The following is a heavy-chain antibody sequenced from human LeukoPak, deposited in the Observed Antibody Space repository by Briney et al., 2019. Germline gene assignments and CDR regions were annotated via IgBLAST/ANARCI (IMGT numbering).Heavy chain of an antibody. CDR3: ATTFPYCSEDNCAL. CDR1: GVAIGSSW. CDR2: VNPGGSVQ. Sequence: GGSLRLSCIASGVAIGSSWMSWVRQSPGKRLEWVANVNPGGSVQNYVDSVTGRFTISRDNAKNSLYLQMNNLRADDTAVYYCATTFPYCSEDNCALGGQGTLVTVSS. J-gene: IGHJ1*01. D-gene: IGHD2-15*01. V-gene: IGHV3-7*01.